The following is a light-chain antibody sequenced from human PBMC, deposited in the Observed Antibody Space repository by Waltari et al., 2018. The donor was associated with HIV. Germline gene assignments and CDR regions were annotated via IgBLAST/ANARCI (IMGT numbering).Light chain of an antibody. CDR1: TSNIGSND. Sequence: SVLTQPPPASGTPGQRVTISCSGRTSNIGSNDVFCYQHPPGAAPKLLIHRNNQRPSGVPDRFSGSTSGTSASLAISGLRSEDEADYYCVAWDDSLRGVVFGGGTKVAAL. CDR3: VAWDDSLRGVV. V-gene: IGLV1-47*01. J-gene: IGLJ2*01. CDR2: RNN.